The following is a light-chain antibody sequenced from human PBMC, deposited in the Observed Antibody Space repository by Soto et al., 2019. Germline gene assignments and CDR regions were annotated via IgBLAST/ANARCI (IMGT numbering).Light chain of an antibody. J-gene: IGKJ1*01. CDR3: QQYNNWPRT. Sequence: EIGMTQSPATLSVFPGERATLSCRASHSVSSDLAWYHLKPGLAPMLLIYGASTRATGIPARFSGSGSGTEFPLTINSLQSEDFAVYYCQQYNNWPRTFGQGTKV. V-gene: IGKV3-15*01. CDR2: GAS. CDR1: HSVSSD.